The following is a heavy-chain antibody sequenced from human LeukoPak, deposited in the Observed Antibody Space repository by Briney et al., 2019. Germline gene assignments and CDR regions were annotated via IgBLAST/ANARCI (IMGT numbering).Heavy chain of an antibody. Sequence: ASVKVSCKASGGTFSSYAISWVRQAPGQGLEWMGWINPNSGGTNYAQKFQGWVTMTRDTSISTAYMELSRLRSDDTAVYYCARSYYYGSGSYSYYFDYWGQGTLVTVSS. CDR3: ARSYYYGSGSYSYYFDY. CDR1: GGTFSSYA. V-gene: IGHV1-2*04. CDR2: INPNSGGT. D-gene: IGHD3-10*01. J-gene: IGHJ4*02.